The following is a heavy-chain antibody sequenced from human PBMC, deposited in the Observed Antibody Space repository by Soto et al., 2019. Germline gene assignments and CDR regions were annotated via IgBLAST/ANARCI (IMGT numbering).Heavy chain of an antibody. Sequence: ASVKVSCKVSGYTLTELSILWVRQAPGQGLEWMGGFDPEHGGRLYAQSFRGRVTMTEDTSTNTAHMELSRLRSEDTAVYYCATAFNCYGSRTYYYDSWGQRTLVPVSS. CDR3: ATAFNCYGSRTYYYDS. V-gene: IGHV1-24*01. J-gene: IGHJ4*02. D-gene: IGHD3-10*01. CDR1: GYTLTELS. CDR2: FDPEHGGR.